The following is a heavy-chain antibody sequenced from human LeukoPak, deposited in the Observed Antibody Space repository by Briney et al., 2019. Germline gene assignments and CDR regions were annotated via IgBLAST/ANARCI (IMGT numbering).Heavy chain of an antibody. V-gene: IGHV3-21*01. CDR2: ISTSSTYI. D-gene: IGHD1-20*01. CDR1: GFTFSSYS. Sequence: GGSLRLSCAASGFTFSSYSMNWVRQAPGKGQEWVTYISTSSTYIYYADSVKGRFTISRDNAKNSLYLQMNSLRAQDTAVYYCARDPPFIIGTTFFDYWGQGTLVTVSS. J-gene: IGHJ4*02. CDR3: ARDPPFIIGTTFFDY.